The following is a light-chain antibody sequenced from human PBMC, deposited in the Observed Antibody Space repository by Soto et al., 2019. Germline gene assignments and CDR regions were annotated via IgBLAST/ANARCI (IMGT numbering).Light chain of an antibody. V-gene: IGLV2-14*01. Sequence: QSVLTQPASVSGSPGQSITISCTGTSSDVGTYNYVSWYQHHPGKAPKLIIYEVSNRPSGVSNRFSGSKSSSTASLTISGLQAEDEADYHCTSYTRDTALVFGTGTNVTVL. CDR2: EVS. J-gene: IGLJ1*01. CDR3: TSYTRDTALV. CDR1: SSDVGTYNY.